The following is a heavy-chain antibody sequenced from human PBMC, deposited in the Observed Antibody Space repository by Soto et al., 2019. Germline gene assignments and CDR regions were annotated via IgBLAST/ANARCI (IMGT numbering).Heavy chain of an antibody. CDR1: GGSISSYY. D-gene: IGHD2-15*01. V-gene: IGHV4-59*01. J-gene: IGHJ3*02. Sequence: QVQLQESGPGLVKPSETLSLTCTVSGGSISSYYWSWIRQPPGKGLEWIGYIYYSGSTNYNPSLKSRVTISVDTSKNQFSLKLSSVTAADTAVYDCARDCSGGSCQTTHAFDIWGQGTMVTVSS. CDR3: ARDCSGGSCQTTHAFDI. CDR2: IYYSGST.